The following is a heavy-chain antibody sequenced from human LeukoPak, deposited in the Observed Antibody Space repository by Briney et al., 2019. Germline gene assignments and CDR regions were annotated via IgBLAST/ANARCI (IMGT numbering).Heavy chain of an antibody. V-gene: IGHV1-69*06. CDR3: ARENYYGSGSYYT. D-gene: IGHD3-10*01. CDR2: IIPIFGTA. CDR1: GGTFSSYA. Sequence: SVKVSCKASGGTFSSYAISWVRQAPGQELEWMGGIIPIFGTANYAQKFQGRVTITADKSTSTAYMELSSLRSEDTAVYYCARENYYGSGSYYTWGQGTLVTVSS. J-gene: IGHJ5*02.